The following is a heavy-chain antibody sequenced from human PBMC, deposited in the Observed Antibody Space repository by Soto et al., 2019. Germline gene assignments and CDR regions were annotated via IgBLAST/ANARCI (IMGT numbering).Heavy chain of an antibody. Sequence: PSETLSLTCTVSGGSVSSHYWSWIRQPAGKGLEWLGRLYNAERTSYNPSLKGRVTMSMDTSNNQFSLKLTSVTAADTAVYFCAREPLAHSYFDFWGKGTLVTVSS. V-gene: IGHV4-4*07. CDR2: LYNAERT. J-gene: IGHJ4*02. CDR1: GGSVSSHY. CDR3: AREPLAHSYFDF.